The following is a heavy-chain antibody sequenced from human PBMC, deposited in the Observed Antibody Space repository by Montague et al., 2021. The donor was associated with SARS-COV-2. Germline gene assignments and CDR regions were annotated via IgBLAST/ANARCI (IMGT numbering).Heavy chain of an antibody. D-gene: IGHD3-10*01. Sequence: SETLSLTCAVSGGSLSGYYWSWIRQPPEKGPEWIWKINHSANTXXXPSXXXPVTISIYTSKNQFSLKMTSVTAADTATYYCASGIYPAGSYYNRYYYGLNIWGPGTTVIVSS. J-gene: IGHJ6*02. CDR1: GGSLSGYY. CDR3: ASGIYPAGSYYNRYYYGLNI. V-gene: IGHV4-34*01. CDR2: INHSANT.